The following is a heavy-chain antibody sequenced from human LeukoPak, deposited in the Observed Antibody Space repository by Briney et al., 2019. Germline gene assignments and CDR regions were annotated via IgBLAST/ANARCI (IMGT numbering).Heavy chain of an antibody. CDR3: ARVEGRNYYDSSGYYMDV. CDR1: GFTFSDYY. D-gene: IGHD3-22*01. Sequence: GGSLRLSCAASGFTFSDYYMSWIRQAPGKGLEWVSYISSSGSTIYYADSVKGRFTISRDNAKNSLYLQMNSLRAEDTAVYYCARVEGRNYYDSSGYYMDVWGKGTTVTISS. CDR2: ISSSGSTI. J-gene: IGHJ6*03. V-gene: IGHV3-11*01.